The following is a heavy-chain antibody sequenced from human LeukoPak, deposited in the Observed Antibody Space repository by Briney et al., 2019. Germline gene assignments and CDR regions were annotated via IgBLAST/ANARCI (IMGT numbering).Heavy chain of an antibody. V-gene: IGHV4-59*08. CDR2: IYYSGST. J-gene: IGHJ4*02. CDR1: GGSISSYY. Sequence: SETLSLTCTVSGGSISSYYWSWIRQPPGKGLEWIGYIYYSGSTNYNPSLKSRVTISVDTSKNQFSLKLSSVTAADTAVYYCASYSSGYGYFDYWGQGTLVTVSS. D-gene: IGHD3-22*01. CDR3: ASYSSGYGYFDY.